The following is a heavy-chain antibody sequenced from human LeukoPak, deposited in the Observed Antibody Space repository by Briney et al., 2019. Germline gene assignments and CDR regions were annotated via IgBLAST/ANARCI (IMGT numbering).Heavy chain of an antibody. V-gene: IGHV4-39*01. CDR1: GGSISSSSYY. CDR3: ARQGVRLGYYYYYGMDV. D-gene: IGHD3-10*01. Sequence: PSKTLSLTCTVSGGSISSSSYYWGWIRQPPGKGLEWIGSIYYSGSTYYNPSLKSRVTISVDTSKNQFSLKLSSVTAADTAVYYCARQGVRLGYYYYYGMDVWGQGTTVTVSS. J-gene: IGHJ6*02. CDR2: IYYSGST.